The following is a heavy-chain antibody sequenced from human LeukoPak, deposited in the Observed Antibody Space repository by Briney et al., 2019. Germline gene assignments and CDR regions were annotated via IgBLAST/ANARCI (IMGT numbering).Heavy chain of an antibody. CDR1: GLTFSSYG. Sequence: PGGSLRLSCAASGLTFSSYGMHWVRQAPGKGLEWVAFIRYDGSNKYYADSVKGRFTISRDNSKNTLYLQMNSLRAEDTAVYYCAKDRAKYYYYYYMDVWGKGTTVTISS. CDR2: IRYDGSNK. V-gene: IGHV3-30*02. CDR3: AKDRAKYYYYYYMDV. J-gene: IGHJ6*03.